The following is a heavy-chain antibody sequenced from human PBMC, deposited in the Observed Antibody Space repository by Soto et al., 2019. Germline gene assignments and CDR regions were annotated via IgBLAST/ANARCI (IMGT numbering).Heavy chain of an antibody. V-gene: IGHV3-30*18. D-gene: IGHD2-2*03. CDR1: GFIFSNYA. Sequence: QVQLVESGGGVVQPGRSLRLSCAASGFIFSNYAMHWVRQAPGKGLEWVGVISYDGHKKYYADSVKGRLTISRDSSQNTLYLEMNSLRVEDTAVYYCAKAPSPLDSFHYYGMDVWGQGTTVTVSS. J-gene: IGHJ6*02. CDR2: ISYDGHKK. CDR3: AKAPSPLDSFHYYGMDV.